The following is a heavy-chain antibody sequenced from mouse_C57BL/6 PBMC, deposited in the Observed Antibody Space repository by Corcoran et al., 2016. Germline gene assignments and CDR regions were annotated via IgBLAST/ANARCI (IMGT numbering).Heavy chain of an antibody. CDR1: GYTFTTYG. CDR3: ARYYYSNSAWFAY. V-gene: IGHV9-3*01. J-gene: IGHJ3*01. Sequence: QIQLVQSGPELKKPGETVKISCKASGYTFTTYGMSWVKQAPGKGLKWMGWINTYSGVPTYADDFKGRFAFSLETSASTAYLQINNLKNEDTATYFCARYYYSNSAWFAYWGQGTLVTVSA. CDR2: INTYSGVP. D-gene: IGHD2-5*01.